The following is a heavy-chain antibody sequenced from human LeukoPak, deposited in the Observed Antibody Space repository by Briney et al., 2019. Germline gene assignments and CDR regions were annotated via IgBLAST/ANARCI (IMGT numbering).Heavy chain of an antibody. D-gene: IGHD5-12*01. CDR2: ISGSGGST. J-gene: IGHJ4*02. Sequence: GGSLRLSCAASGFTFSSYSMSWVRQAPGKGLEWVSAISGSGGSTYYADSVKGRFTISRDNSKNTLYLQMNSLRAEDTAVYYCAKDVRWLRLLAPNYFDYWGQGTLVTVSS. V-gene: IGHV3-23*01. CDR3: AKDVRWLRLLAPNYFDY. CDR1: GFTFSSYS.